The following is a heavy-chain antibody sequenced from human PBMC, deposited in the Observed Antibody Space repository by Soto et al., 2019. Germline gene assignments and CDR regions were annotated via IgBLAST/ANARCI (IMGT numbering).Heavy chain of an antibody. J-gene: IGHJ6*02. CDR3: AKDQAVAGRFYYYGVDV. CDR2: ISYDGSNK. D-gene: IGHD2-21*01. Sequence: PGGSLRLSCAASGVTFSSYGMHWVRQAPGKGLEWVAVISYDGSNKYYADSVKGRFTISRDNSKNTLYVQMNSLRAEDTAVYYCAKDQAVAGRFYYYGVDVWGQGTTLTVSS. CDR1: GVTFSSYG. V-gene: IGHV3-30*18.